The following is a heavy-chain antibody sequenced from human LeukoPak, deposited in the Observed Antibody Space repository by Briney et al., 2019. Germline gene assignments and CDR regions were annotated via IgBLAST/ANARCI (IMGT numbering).Heavy chain of an antibody. CDR1: GGTFSSYA. CDR3: ARASSDCGGDCYPFSA. J-gene: IGHJ5*02. V-gene: IGHV1-8*02. D-gene: IGHD2-21*02. CDR2: MNPNSGNT. Sequence: ASVKVSCKASGGTFSSYAISWVRQAPGQGLEWMGWMNPNSGNTGYAQKFQGRVTMTRNTSISTAYMELSSLRSEDTAVYYCARASSDCGGDCYPFSAWGQGTLVTVSS.